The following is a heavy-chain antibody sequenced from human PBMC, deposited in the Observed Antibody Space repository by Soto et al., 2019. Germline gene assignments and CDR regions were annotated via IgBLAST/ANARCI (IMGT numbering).Heavy chain of an antibody. CDR2: ISGSGGST. CDR3: ELRFLEWSITLDY. D-gene: IGHD3-3*01. V-gene: IGHV3-23*01. Sequence: WGSRRLGCSASGFTFISYAMSWFRQAPGKGLEWVSAISGSGGSTYYADSVKGLFTISRDNAKNSLYLQMNSLRAEDTAVYYCELRFLEWSITLDYWGQGTLVTVSS. J-gene: IGHJ4*02. CDR1: GFTFISYA.